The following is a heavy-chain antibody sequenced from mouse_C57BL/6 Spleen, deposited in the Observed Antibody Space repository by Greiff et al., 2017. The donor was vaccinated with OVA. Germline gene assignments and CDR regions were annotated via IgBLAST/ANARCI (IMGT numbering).Heavy chain of an antibody. V-gene: IGHV2-2*01. CDR3: ARTPIYYGQLGYFDV. J-gene: IGHJ1*03. Sequence: QVQLKESGPGLVQPSQSLSITCTVSGFSLTSYGVHWVRQSPGKGLEWLGVIWSGGSTDYNAAFISRLSISKDNSKSQVFFKMNSLQADDTAIYYCARTPIYYGQLGYFDVWGTGTTVTVSS. CDR2: IWSGGST. D-gene: IGHD2-1*01. CDR1: GFSLTSYG.